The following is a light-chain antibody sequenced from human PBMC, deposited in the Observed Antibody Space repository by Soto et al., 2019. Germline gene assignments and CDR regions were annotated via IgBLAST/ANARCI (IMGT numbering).Light chain of an antibody. CDR2: KAY. CDR1: QSISSW. CDR3: QQYNSDST. V-gene: IGKV1-5*03. J-gene: IGKJ1*01. Sequence: DIQMTQSPSTLSASVGDRVTITCRASQSISSWLAWYQQKPGKAPKLLIYKAYSLESGVPSRFSGSGSGTEFTRTISSLQPDDFATYYFQQYNSDSTFGQGTKVEIK.